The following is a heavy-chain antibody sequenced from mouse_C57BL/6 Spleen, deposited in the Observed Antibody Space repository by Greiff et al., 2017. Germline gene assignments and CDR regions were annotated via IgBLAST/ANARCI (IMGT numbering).Heavy chain of an antibody. CDR2: IYPSDSAT. Sequence: QVQLKQPGAELVRPGSSVKLSCKASGYTFTSYWMDWVKQRPGQGLEWIGNIYPSDSATHYNQKFKDKATLTVDKSSSTAYMQLSSLTSEDSAVYYCARDLTGYYFDYWGQGTTLTVSS. CDR1: GYTFTSYW. J-gene: IGHJ2*01. D-gene: IGHD4-1*01. CDR3: ARDLTGYYFDY. V-gene: IGHV1-61*01.